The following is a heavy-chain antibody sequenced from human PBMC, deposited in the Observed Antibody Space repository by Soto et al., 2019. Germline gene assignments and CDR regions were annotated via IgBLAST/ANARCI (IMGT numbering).Heavy chain of an antibody. D-gene: IGHD2-21*02. Sequence: PSENLSLSCTFAGGSITYYSWVWSLHPAWKGLEWIGRIFSSGSTNYNPSLKGRITMSLDTSKNQFSLKLNSATATDTAVYFCARDQGVVVTADNWFDPWGQGILVTVSS. CDR3: ARDQGVVVTADNWFDP. CDR2: IFSSGST. V-gene: IGHV4-4*07. CDR1: GGSITYYS. J-gene: IGHJ5*02.